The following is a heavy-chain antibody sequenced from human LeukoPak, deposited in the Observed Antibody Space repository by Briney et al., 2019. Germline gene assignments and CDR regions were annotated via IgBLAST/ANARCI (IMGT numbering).Heavy chain of an antibody. Sequence: SVKVSCKASGYTFTSYYMHWVRQAPGQGLEWMGIINPSGGSTSYAQKFQARVTMTRDTSTSTVYMELSSLRSDDTAVYYCARDRYSYRAYDYWGQVTLVTVSS. CDR1: GYTFTSYY. V-gene: IGHV1-46*01. CDR3: ARDRYSYRAYDY. D-gene: IGHD5-18*01. J-gene: IGHJ4*02. CDR2: INPSGGST.